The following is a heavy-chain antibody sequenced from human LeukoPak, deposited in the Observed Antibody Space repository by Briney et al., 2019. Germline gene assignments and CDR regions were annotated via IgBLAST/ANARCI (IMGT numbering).Heavy chain of an antibody. J-gene: IGHJ5*02. CDR2: INPNSGGT. Sequence: ASVKVSCKASGYTFTGYYMHWVRQAPGQGLVWMGRINPNSGGTNYAQKFQGRVTMTRDTSISTAYMELSRLRSDDTAVYYCARASVGGRDLVNWFDPWGQGTLVTVSS. CDR3: ARASVGGRDLVNWFDP. V-gene: IGHV1-2*06. CDR1: GYTFTGYY. D-gene: IGHD2-15*01.